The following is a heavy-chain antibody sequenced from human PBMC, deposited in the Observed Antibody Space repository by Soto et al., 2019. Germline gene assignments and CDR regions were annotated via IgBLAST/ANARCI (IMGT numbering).Heavy chain of an antibody. V-gene: IGHV1-18*01. CDR3: AGTVRGSNIDYYYYMDV. J-gene: IGHJ6*03. CDR1: GYTFTSHG. Sequence: QVHLVQSGGEVKKPGASVKVSCKASGYTFTSHGISWVRQAPGHGLEWMGWISAHNGDTNYAQKLPGRVSVTADTATNTAYMELRGSMSEDTPVYYCAGTVRGSNIDYYYYMDVWGTGTTVTVSS. CDR2: ISAHNGDT. D-gene: IGHD3-10*02.